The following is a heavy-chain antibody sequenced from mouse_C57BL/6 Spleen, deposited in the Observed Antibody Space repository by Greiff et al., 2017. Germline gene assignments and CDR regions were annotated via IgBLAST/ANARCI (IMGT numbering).Heavy chain of an antibody. D-gene: IGHD2-3*01. V-gene: IGHV14-1*01. CDR2: IDPEDGDT. Sequence: VQLQQSGAELVRPGASVKLSCTASGFNIKDYYMHWVKQRPEQGLAWIGRIDPEDGDTEYAPQFQGKATMTADTSSNTAYLQLSSLTSEDTAVYYCTPIYDGYSAWFAYWGQGTLVTVSA. J-gene: IGHJ3*01. CDR1: GFNIKDYY. CDR3: TPIYDGYSAWFAY.